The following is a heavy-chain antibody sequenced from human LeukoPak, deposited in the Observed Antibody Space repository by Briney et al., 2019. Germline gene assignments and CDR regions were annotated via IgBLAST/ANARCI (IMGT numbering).Heavy chain of an antibody. Sequence: SETLSLTCTVSGGSISSYYWSWIRQPAGKGLEWIGRIYTSGSTDYNPSLKSRVTISVDTSKNQFSLKLSSVTAADTAVYYCGRVIRDYSTYGYSSSSSMDAGAKGPPSTVS. J-gene: IGHJ6*03. CDR1: GGSISSYY. V-gene: IGHV4-4*07. D-gene: IGHD4-11*01. CDR2: IYTSGST. CDR3: GRVIRDYSTYGYSSSSSMDA.